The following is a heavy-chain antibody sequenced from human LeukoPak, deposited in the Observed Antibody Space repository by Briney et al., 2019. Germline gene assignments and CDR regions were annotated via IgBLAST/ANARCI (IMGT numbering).Heavy chain of an antibody. CDR1: GYTFTGYY. CDR3: ARQAAAGKTNAFDI. V-gene: IGHV1-2*02. J-gene: IGHJ3*02. Sequence: ASVKVSCKASGYTFTGYYMHWVRQAPGQGLEWMGWINPNSGGTNYAQKFQGRVTMTRDTSISTAFMELSRLRSEDTAVYYCARQAAAGKTNAFDIWGQGTMVTVSS. CDR2: INPNSGGT. D-gene: IGHD6-13*01.